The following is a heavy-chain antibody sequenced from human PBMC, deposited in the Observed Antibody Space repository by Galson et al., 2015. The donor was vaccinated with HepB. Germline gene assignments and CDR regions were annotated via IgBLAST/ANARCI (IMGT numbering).Heavy chain of an antibody. D-gene: IGHD3-3*01. CDR1: GYTFTSYD. CDR3: ARTPEWRFLEWTNRSPYYYYMDV. V-gene: IGHV1-8*01. Sequence: SVKVSCKASGYTFTSYDINWVRQATGQGLEWMGWMNPNSGNTGYAQKFQGRVTMTRNTSISTAYMELRSLRSDDTAVYYCARTPEWRFLEWTNRSPYYYYMDVWGKGTTVTVSS. CDR2: MNPNSGNT. J-gene: IGHJ6*03.